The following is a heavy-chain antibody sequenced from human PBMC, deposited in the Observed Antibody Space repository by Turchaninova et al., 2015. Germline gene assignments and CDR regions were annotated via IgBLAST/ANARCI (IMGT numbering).Heavy chain of an antibody. Sequence: QVQLQESGPGLVKPSETLSLTCAVSGYSISSGYYWGWIRQPPGKGLEGIASIYNGGSTYYHPSLKSRVTLSVDTSKNRFSLKRSSVTAADTAVYYCARQWYSSGQYYFDYWGQGTLVTVSS. V-gene: IGHV4-38-2*01. CDR2: IYNGGST. D-gene: IGHD6-19*01. CDR1: GYSISSGYY. J-gene: IGHJ4*02. CDR3: ARQWYSSGQYYFDY.